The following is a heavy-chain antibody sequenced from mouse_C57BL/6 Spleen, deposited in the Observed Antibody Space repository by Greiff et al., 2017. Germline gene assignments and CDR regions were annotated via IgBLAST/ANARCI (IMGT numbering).Heavy chain of an antibody. CDR3: ASGNWDIPFDY. V-gene: IGHV14-3*01. CDR2: IAPANGNT. J-gene: IGHJ2*01. CDR1: GFNFKNNY. D-gene: IGHD4-1*01. Sequence: EVQLQESVAELVRPGASVKLSCTASGFNFKNNYMPWVQQRPEQGLEWIARIAPANGNTNYAPKFQGKATITADTSSHTAYLQLSSLTSEDTAIYYCASGNWDIPFDYWGQGTTLTVSS.